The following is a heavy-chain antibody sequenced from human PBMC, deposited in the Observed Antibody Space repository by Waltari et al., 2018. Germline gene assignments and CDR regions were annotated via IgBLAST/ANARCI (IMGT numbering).Heavy chain of an antibody. CDR2: FVTEDVET. V-gene: IGHV1-24*01. CDR1: GYTLTELS. Sequence: QVQLVQSGAEVKKPGASVKVSCKVSGYTLTELSMHWVRQALGKGLEWMGGFVTEDVETIYSQKFQVSVTMCEATSTDTAYMELSSLRSEYTAGYSCATPLRFLGPFDPWGQGTLVTVSS. CDR3: ATPLRFLGPFDP. J-gene: IGHJ5*02. D-gene: IGHD3-3*01.